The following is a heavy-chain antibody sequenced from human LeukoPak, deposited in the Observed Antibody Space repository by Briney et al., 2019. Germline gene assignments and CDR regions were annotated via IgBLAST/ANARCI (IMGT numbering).Heavy chain of an antibody. CDR3: ARVGWQQLSTYMDV. D-gene: IGHD6-13*01. J-gene: IGHJ6*03. CDR2: MNPNSGNT. CDR1: GYTFTSYD. Sequence: GASVKVSCKASGYTFTSYDINCVRQATGQGLEWMGWMNPNSGNTGYAQKFQGRVTMTRNTSISTAYMELSSLRSEDTAVYYCARVGWQQLSTYMDVWGKGTTVTVSS. V-gene: IGHV1-8*01.